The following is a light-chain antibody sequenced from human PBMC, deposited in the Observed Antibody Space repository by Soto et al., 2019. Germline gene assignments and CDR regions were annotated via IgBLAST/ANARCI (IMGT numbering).Light chain of an antibody. J-gene: IGKJ1*01. CDR2: DAS. Sequence: EIVVTQSPGTLSLSPGERATLYCMSSQSVSSYLAWYQQKPGQAPRLLIYDASNRATGIPARFSGSGSGTDFTLTISRLEPEDFAVYYCQQYGSSPRTFGQGTKVDIK. CDR1: QSVSSY. CDR3: QQYGSSPRT. V-gene: IGKV3-20*01.